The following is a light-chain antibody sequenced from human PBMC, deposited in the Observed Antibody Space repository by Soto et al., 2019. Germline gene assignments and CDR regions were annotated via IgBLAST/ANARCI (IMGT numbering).Light chain of an antibody. CDR1: QSISSNY. V-gene: IGKV3-20*01. CDR3: QQYGSSPRT. J-gene: IGKJ1*01. CDR2: GAS. Sequence: EIVLTQSPGTLSMSPGERATLSCRASQSISSNYLAWYQQQPGQAPRLLIYGASSRATGIPDRFSGSGSGTDFTLTISRLEAEDFAVYSCQQYGSSPRTFGQGTKVEFK.